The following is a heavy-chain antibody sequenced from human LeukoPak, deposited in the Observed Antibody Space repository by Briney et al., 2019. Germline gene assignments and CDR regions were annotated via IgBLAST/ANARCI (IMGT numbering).Heavy chain of an antibody. CDR2: IYPADFGT. V-gene: IGHV5-51*01. J-gene: IGHJ6*02. CDR3: ARQGFGSGSQYRYYYGMDV. D-gene: IGHD3-10*01. Sequence: GESLKISCKGSGYTFTNYWIAWVRQMPGKGLEWMGVIYPADFGTKYSPSFEGQVTISADKSITTAYLQWSSLKASDTAIYYCARQGFGSGSQYRYYYGMDVWGQGTTVTVPS. CDR1: GYTFTNYW.